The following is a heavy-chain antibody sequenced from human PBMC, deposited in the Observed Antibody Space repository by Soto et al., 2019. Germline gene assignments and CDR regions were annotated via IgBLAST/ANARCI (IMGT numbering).Heavy chain of an antibody. Sequence: EVQLVESGGGLVRPGGSLRLSCAASGFTFSTYWMHWVRQDPGKGLVWVSRINNDGYTRDYADSVKGRFTISRDNAKNTIYLQMNSLRVEDTAVYYCVRYCTGGSCSHGFDFWGQGSLVTVSS. CDR3: VRYCTGGSCSHGFDF. CDR1: GFTFSTYW. D-gene: IGHD2-15*01. J-gene: IGHJ4*02. V-gene: IGHV3-74*01. CDR2: INNDGYTR.